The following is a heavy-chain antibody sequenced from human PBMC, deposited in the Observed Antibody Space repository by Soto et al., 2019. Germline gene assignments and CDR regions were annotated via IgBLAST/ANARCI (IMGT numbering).Heavy chain of an antibody. CDR2: IFTSGNT. Sequence: PSETLSLTCTVSGCSMNDYYWSWIRQPAGKGLEWIGRIFTSGNTNYNPSLRSRLTMSVDTSTNQVSLRLTSVTAADTAVDYCASGRLVSRYYGLDVWGQGTTVTVSS. CDR1: GCSMNDYY. CDR3: ASGRLVSRYYGLDV. J-gene: IGHJ6*02. V-gene: IGHV4-4*07.